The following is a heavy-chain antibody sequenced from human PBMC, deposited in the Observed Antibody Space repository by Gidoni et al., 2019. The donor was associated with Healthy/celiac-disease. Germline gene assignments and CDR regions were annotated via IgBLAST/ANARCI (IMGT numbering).Heavy chain of an antibody. J-gene: IGHJ4*02. D-gene: IGHD3-22*01. Sequence: EVQLVESGGGLVQPGGSRRLSCSASGFTFSSYAMNWVRQAPGKGLEYVSAISSNGGSTYYADSVKGRFTISRDNSKNTLYLQMSSLRAEDTAVYYCVKDAARYDSSGYYSGAFDYWGQGTLVTVSS. CDR1: GFTFSSYA. CDR2: ISSNGGST. CDR3: VKDAARYDSSGYYSGAFDY. V-gene: IGHV3-64D*08.